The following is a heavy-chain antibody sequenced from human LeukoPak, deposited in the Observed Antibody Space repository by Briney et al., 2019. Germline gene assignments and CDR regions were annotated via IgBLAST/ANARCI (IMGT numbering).Heavy chain of an antibody. CDR1: GYTFTGYY. V-gene: IGHV1-18*04. D-gene: IGHD3-3*01. CDR3: ARDTNTIFYYYYYMDV. Sequence: ASVKVSCKASGYTFTGYYMHWVRQAPGQGLEWMGWISAYNGNTNYAQKLQGRVTMTTDTSTSTAYMELRSLRSDDTAVYYCARDTNTIFYYYYYMDVWGKGTTVTVSS. J-gene: IGHJ6*03. CDR2: ISAYNGNT.